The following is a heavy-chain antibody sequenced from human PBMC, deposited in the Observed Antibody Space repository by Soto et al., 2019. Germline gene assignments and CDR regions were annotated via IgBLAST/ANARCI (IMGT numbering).Heavy chain of an antibody. J-gene: IGHJ3*02. V-gene: IGHV4-59*01. CDR3: ARDKSSGYSGPYAFDI. D-gene: IGHD5-12*01. CDR1: GGSISSYY. Sequence: SETLSLTCTVSGGSISSYYWSWIRQPPGKGLEWIGYIYYSGSTNYNPSLKSRVTISVDTSKNQFSLKLSSVTAADTAVYYCARDKSSGYSGPYAFDIWGQGTMVTVSS. CDR2: IYYSGST.